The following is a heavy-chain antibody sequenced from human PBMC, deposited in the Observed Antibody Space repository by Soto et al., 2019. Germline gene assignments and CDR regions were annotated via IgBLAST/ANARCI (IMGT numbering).Heavy chain of an antibody. J-gene: IGHJ6*02. Sequence: SETLSLTCAVYGGSFSGYYWSWIRQPPGKGLEWIGEINHSGSTNYNPSLKSRVTISVDTSKNQFSLKLSSVTAADTAVYYCAGGSPNRGYYYYYYGMDVWGQGTTVTVSS. D-gene: IGHD7-27*01. CDR2: INHSGST. CDR3: AGGSPNRGYYYYYYGMDV. V-gene: IGHV4-34*01. CDR1: GGSFSGYY.